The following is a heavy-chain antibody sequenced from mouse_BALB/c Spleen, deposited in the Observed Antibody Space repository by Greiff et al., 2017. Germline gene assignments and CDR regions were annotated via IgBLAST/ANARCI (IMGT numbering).Heavy chain of an antibody. J-gene: IGHJ3*01. CDR2: ISSGGST. Sequence: EVKLMESGGGLVKPGGSLKLSCAASGFTFSSYAMSWVRQTPEKRLEWVASISSGGSTYYPDSVKGRFTISRDNARNILYLQMSSLRSEDTAMYYCAREDYAPLAYWGQGTLVTVSA. V-gene: IGHV5-6-5*01. CDR1: GFTFSSYA. CDR3: AREDYAPLAY. D-gene: IGHD1-1*02.